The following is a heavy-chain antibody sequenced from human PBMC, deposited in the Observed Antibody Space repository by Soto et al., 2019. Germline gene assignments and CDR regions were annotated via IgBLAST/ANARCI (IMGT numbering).Heavy chain of an antibody. Sequence: SETLSLTCTVSGGSISSGGYYWSWIRQHPGKGLEWIGYIYYSGSTYYNPSLKSRVTISVDTSKNQFSLKLSSVTAADTAVYYCARGWGLVFDYWGQGTLVTVSS. CDR1: GGSISSGGYY. V-gene: IGHV4-31*03. CDR3: ARGWGLVFDY. D-gene: IGHD2-21*02. CDR2: IYYSGST. J-gene: IGHJ4*02.